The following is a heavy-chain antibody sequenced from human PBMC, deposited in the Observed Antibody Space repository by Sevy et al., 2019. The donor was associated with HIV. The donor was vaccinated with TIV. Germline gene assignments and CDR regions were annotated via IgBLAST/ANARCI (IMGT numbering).Heavy chain of an antibody. CDR2: IWYDGSNK. D-gene: IGHD3-22*01. J-gene: IGHJ4*02. Sequence: GGSLRLSCAASGFTFSSYGMHWVRQAPGKGLEWVAVIWYDGSNKYYADSVKGRFTISRDNSKNTLYLQMNSLRAEDTAVYYCARVRDHYYESSGEYDYWGQGTLVTVSS. CDR3: ARVRDHYYESSGEYDY. CDR1: GFTFSSYG. V-gene: IGHV3-33*01.